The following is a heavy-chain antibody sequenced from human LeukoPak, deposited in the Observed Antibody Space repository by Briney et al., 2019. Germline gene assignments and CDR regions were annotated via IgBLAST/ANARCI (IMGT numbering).Heavy chain of an antibody. CDR2: IYYSGST. J-gene: IGHJ4*02. Sequence: SETLSLTCFVSGGSITGYSWSWIRQPPGKGLEWIGYIYYSGSTNYNDSLKSRVTISVDTSTNQFSLKLNSVTAADTAVYYCARDSHGGVFDYWGQGILVTVSS. D-gene: IGHD4-23*01. V-gene: IGHV4-59*01. CDR1: GGSITGYS. CDR3: ARDSHGGVFDY.